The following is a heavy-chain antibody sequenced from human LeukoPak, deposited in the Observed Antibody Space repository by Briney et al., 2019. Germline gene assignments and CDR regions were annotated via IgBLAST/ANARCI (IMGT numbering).Heavy chain of an antibody. CDR3: ARRLTQYDCFDP. CDR2: TYYRSTWYN. V-gene: IGHV6-1*01. D-gene: IGHD2-2*01. J-gene: IGHJ5*02. CDR1: GDSSSSNSVT. Sequence: SQTPSLTCAISGDSSSSNSVTWNWTRQSPSRGLEWLGRTYYRSTWYNDYAVSVRGRITVNPDTSKNQFSLHLNSVTPEDTAVNYCARRLTQYDCFDPWGQGILVTVSS.